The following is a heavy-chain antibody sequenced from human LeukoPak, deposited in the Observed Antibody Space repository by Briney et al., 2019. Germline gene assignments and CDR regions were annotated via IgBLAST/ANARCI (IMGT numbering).Heavy chain of an antibody. D-gene: IGHD3-22*01. Sequence: ASVKVSCKASGYTFTSYAMHWVRQAPGQRLEWMGWINAGNGNTKYSQKFQGRVTITRDTSASTAYMELSSLRSGDTAVYYCARELPDYYDSSGLDYWGQGTLVTVSS. CDR3: ARELPDYYDSSGLDY. CDR2: INAGNGNT. J-gene: IGHJ4*02. V-gene: IGHV1-3*01. CDR1: GYTFTSYA.